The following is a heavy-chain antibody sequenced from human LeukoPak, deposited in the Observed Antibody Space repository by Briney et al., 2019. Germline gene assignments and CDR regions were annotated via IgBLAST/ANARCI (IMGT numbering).Heavy chain of an antibody. CDR2: IRGSADST. CDR3: AREPYCSGGSCYSGYFDY. J-gene: IGHJ4*02. CDR1: GFTFSNYA. Sequence: GGSLRLSCAASGFTFSNYAMSWVRQAPGRGLEWVSGIRGSADSTDYADSVKGRFTISRDNSKNMLYLQMISLRAEDTAVYYCAREPYCSGGSCYSGYFDYWGQGTLVTVSS. V-gene: IGHV3-23*01. D-gene: IGHD2-15*01.